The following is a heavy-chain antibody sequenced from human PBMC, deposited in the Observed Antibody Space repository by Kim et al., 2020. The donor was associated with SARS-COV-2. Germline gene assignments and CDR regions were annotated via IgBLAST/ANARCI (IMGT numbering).Heavy chain of an antibody. CDR3: ATRGYCSGGSCYANFDY. V-gene: IGHV3-30*07. J-gene: IGHJ4*02. Sequence: VKGRFTISRDNSKNTLYLQMNSLRAEDTAVYYCATRGYCSGGSCYANFDYWGQGTLVTVSS. D-gene: IGHD2-15*01.